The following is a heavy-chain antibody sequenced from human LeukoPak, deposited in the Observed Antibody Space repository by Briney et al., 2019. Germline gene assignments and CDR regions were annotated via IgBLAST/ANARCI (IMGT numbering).Heavy chain of an antibody. CDR2: IYYSGST. Sequence: SETLSLTCTVSGGSISSGGYYWSWIRQHPGKGLEWIGYIYYSGSTYYNPSLKGRVTISVDTSKNQFSLKLSSVTAADTAVYYCARAVSFVGNWFDPWGQGTLVTVPS. J-gene: IGHJ5*02. V-gene: IGHV4-31*03. CDR3: ARAVSFVGNWFDP. CDR1: GGSISSGGYY. D-gene: IGHD4-11*01.